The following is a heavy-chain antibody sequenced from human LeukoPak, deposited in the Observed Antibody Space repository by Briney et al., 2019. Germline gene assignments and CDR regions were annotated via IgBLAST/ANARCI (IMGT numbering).Heavy chain of an antibody. CDR1: GGTFSSYT. J-gene: IGHJ4*02. D-gene: IGHD5-18*01. Sequence: ASVKVSCKASGGTFSSYTISWVRQAPGQGLEWMGGIIPIFGTANYAQKFQGRVTITTDESTNTAYMELSSLRSEDTAVYYCARSDTAMVNLFDYWGRGTLVTVSS. CDR2: IIPIFGTA. CDR3: ARSDTAMVNLFDY. V-gene: IGHV1-69*05.